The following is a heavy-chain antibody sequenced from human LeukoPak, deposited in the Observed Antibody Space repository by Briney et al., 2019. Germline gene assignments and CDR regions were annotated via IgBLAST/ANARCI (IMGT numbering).Heavy chain of an antibody. D-gene: IGHD6-13*01. CDR2: IHYTGST. CDR1: GGSISSYY. Sequence: PSETLSLTCTVSGGSISSYYWSWIRQSPGKGPECIGYIHYTGSTNYNPSLKSRVTISVDTSKNQFSLKLSSVTAADTAVYYCARRRKIAAAPMYYFDYWGQGTLVTVSS. J-gene: IGHJ4*02. CDR3: ARRRKIAAAPMYYFDY. V-gene: IGHV4-59*12.